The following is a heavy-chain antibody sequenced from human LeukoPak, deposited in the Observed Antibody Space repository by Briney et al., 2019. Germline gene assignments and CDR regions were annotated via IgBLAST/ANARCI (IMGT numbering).Heavy chain of an antibody. Sequence: GWSLRLSCAASGFAFDTYSMTWVRQAPGKGLEWVSSISSWSSFIYSADSVTGRFTISRDNAKNSLYLQMNSLRAEDTAVYYCARAGSTNSWFDPGGQGTLVIVSS. CDR1: GFAFDTYS. V-gene: IGHV3-21*01. J-gene: IGHJ5*02. D-gene: IGHD2-2*01. CDR2: ISSWSSFI. CDR3: ARAGSTNSWFDP.